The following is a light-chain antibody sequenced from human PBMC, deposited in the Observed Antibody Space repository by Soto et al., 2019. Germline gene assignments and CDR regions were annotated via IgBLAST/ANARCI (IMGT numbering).Light chain of an antibody. CDR1: QDIRKY. V-gene: IGKV1-33*01. J-gene: IGKJ5*01. CDR3: QQYDNLPLI. Sequence: IKMYQSPPSLSASVGDRVTITCQATQDIRKYLNWYQQKPGKAPKLLIYDASSLETGVPSRFSGSGSGTDFTLTISSLQPEDFATYYCQQYDNLPLIVGQGTRLEI. CDR2: DAS.